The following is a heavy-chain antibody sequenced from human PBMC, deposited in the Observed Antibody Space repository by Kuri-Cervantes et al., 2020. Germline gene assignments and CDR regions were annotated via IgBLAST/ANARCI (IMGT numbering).Heavy chain of an antibody. CDR3: ASGGTMIVMGY. V-gene: IGHV3-11*04. CDR2: ISSSGSTI. J-gene: IGHJ4*02. Sequence: GGSLRLSCVVSELSISTYWMSWIRQAPGKGLEWVSYISSSGSTIYYADSVKGRFTISRDNAKNSLYLQMNSLRAEDTAVYYCASGGTMIVMGYWGQGTLVTVSS. CDR1: ELSISTYW. D-gene: IGHD3-22*01.